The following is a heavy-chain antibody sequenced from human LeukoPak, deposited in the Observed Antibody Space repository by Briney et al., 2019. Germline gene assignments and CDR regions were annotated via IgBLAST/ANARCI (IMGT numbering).Heavy chain of an antibody. J-gene: IGHJ6*03. CDR3: ARGSYDILTGYHYYYYMDV. CDR2: INPNSGGT. V-gene: IGHV1-2*02. CDR1: GYTFTGYY. Sequence: ASVKVSCKASGYTFTGYYMHWVRQAPGQGLEWMGWINPNSGGTNYAQKFQGRVTMTRDTSISTAYVELSRLRSDDTAVYYCARGSYDILTGYHYYYYMDVWGKGTTVTISS. D-gene: IGHD3-9*01.